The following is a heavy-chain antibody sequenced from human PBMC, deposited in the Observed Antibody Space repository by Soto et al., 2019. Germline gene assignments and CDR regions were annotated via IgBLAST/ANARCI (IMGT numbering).Heavy chain of an antibody. CDR1: EFTFSGRS. D-gene: IGHD3-10*01. CDR2: IDKVGTDS. J-gene: IGHJ6*03. V-gene: IGHV3-74*01. Sequence: EVQLVESGGGLVQPGGSLRLSCAASEFTFSGRSVHWVRQAPGKGLVWVSGIDKVGTDSTYADSGNGRFTSSRDNAKNTVDLQMNRLRVEDTAVYYCARGWFGPDVWGKGTTVTVSS. CDR3: ARGWFGPDV.